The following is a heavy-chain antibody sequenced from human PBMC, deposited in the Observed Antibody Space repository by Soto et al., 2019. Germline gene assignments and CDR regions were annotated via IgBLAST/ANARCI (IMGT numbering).Heavy chain of an antibody. CDR2: ISGSGGST. D-gene: IGHD3-10*01. V-gene: IGHV3-23*01. CDR1: GFTFSSYA. Sequence: EVPLLESGGGLVQPGGSLRLSCAASGFTFSSYAMNWVRQAPGKGLEWVSVISGSGGSTYYADSVKGRFTISRDNSKNTLYLQMKSLGAEDTAVYYCAKRASGSYFDSWGQGTLVTVSS. J-gene: IGHJ4*02. CDR3: AKRASGSYFDS.